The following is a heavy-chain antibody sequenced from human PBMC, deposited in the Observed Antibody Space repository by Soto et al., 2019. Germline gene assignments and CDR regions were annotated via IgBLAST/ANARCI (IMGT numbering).Heavy chain of an antibody. V-gene: IGHV3-74*01. CDR1: GFTLRSHR. CDR2: IDTDGDGT. CDR3: ATVFDL. J-gene: IGHJ5*02. Sequence: GGSLRLSCAASGFTLRSHRIHWVRQVPGKGLEWVSRIDTDGDGTSYADSVKGRFTISTDNAKNTVNLQMNGLRGEDTAVYYCATVFDLWGQGT.